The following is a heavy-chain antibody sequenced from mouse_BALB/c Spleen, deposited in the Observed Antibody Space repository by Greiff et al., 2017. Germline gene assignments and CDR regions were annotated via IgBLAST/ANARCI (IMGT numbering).Heavy chain of an antibody. CDR3: ARERNYYYGSSYYFDY. CDR2: IWAGGST. J-gene: IGHJ2*01. Sequence: VKLVESGPGLVAPSQSLSITCTVSGFSLTSYGVHWVRQPPGKGLEWLGVIWAGGSTNYNSALMSRLSISKDNSKSQVFLKMNSLQTDDTAMYYCARERNYYYGSSYYFDYWGQGTTLTVSS. D-gene: IGHD1-1*01. CDR1: GFSLTSYG. V-gene: IGHV2-9*02.